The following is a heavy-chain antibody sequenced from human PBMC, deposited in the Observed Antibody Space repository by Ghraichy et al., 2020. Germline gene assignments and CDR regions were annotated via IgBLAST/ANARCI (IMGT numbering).Heavy chain of an antibody. CDR1: GFTFSSYG. J-gene: IGHJ4*02. CDR3: AKDTSFFRGGLHFDY. Sequence: GGSLRLSCAASGFTFSSYGMHWVRQAPGKGLEWVAVISYDGSNKYYADSVKGRFTISRDNSKNTLYLQMNSLRAEDTAVYYCAKDTSFFRGGLHFDYWGQGTLVTVSS. CDR2: ISYDGSNK. V-gene: IGHV3-30*18. D-gene: IGHD3-10*01.